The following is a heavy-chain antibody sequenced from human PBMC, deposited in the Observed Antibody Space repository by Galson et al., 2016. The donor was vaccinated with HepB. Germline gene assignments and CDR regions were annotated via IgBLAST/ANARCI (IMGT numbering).Heavy chain of an antibody. D-gene: IGHD6-13*01. V-gene: IGHV3-21*01. CDR2: ISSCSSYI. CDR3: ARVREQQLLDAFDI. Sequence: SLRLSCATSGFTFTRYNMNWVRQAPGKGLEWVSSISSCSSYIYYADSVKGRFTISRDNVKKSLYLQMNSLRPEDTAVYYCARVREQQLLDAFDIWGQGTMVTVSS. J-gene: IGHJ3*02. CDR1: GFTFTRYN.